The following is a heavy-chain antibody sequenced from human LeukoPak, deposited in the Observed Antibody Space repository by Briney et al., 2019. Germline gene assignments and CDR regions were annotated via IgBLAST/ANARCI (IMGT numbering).Heavy chain of an antibody. D-gene: IGHD3-16*01. Sequence: GGSLRLSCAASGFTFSRFWMNWVREAPGRGLEWVANIDQSGGRNNYVDSVKVRFTISRDNAKNSLFLEMSSLRADDTAVYFCARDVEGGTFDIWGQGTTVTVSS. CDR1: GFTFSRFW. V-gene: IGHV3-7*05. CDR2: IDQSGGRN. J-gene: IGHJ3*02. CDR3: ARDVEGGTFDI.